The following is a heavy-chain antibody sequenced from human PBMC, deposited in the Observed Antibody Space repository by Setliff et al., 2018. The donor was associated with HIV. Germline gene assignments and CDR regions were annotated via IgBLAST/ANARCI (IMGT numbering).Heavy chain of an antibody. D-gene: IGHD3-10*01. CDR2: INHSGRT. J-gene: IGHJ4*02. Sequence: PSETLSLTCDVSGFSITDGFYWAWIRQSPGKGLEWIGSINHSGRTYCTPSLKSRLTMSVDTSKNHCSLKLSSVTAADTAMYFCASQPPLSVLQVWFDDYWGQGTLVTVSS. CDR3: ASQPPLSVLQVWFDDY. V-gene: IGHV4-38-2*01. CDR1: GFSITDGFY.